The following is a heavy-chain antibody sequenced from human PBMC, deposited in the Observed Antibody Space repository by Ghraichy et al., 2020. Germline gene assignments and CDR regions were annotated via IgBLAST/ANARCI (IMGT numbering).Heavy chain of an antibody. D-gene: IGHD3-10*01. V-gene: IGHV3-48*02. CDR2: ISSSGSTM. Sequence: GGSLRLSCAASGLTFSSYSMNWVRQAPGKGLEWVSYISSSGSTMYYADSVKGRFTISRNNAKNLLYLQMNSMRDEDTALYYCARSNYYGSGGYDYYYGMDVWGQGTPATVSS. CDR3: ARSNYYGSGGYDYYYGMDV. CDR1: GLTFSSYS. J-gene: IGHJ6*02.